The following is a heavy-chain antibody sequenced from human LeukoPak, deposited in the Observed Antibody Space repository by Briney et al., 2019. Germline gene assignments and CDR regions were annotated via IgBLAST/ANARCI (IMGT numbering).Heavy chain of an antibody. V-gene: IGHV3-9*03. Sequence: GRSLRLSCATSGFTFDDYAMHWVRQAPGKGLEWVSGISWNSKSIDYADSVKGRFTISRDNAKNSLYLQMNSLRAEDMALYYCAKANGDFSFDYWGQGALVTVSS. J-gene: IGHJ4*02. CDR1: GFTFDDYA. D-gene: IGHD4-17*01. CDR2: ISWNSKSI. CDR3: AKANGDFSFDY.